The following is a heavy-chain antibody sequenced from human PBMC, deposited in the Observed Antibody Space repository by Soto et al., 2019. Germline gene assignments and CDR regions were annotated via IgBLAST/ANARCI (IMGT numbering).Heavy chain of an antibody. CDR2: ISSSSSYI. Sequence: EVQLVESGGGLVKPGGSLRLSCAASGFTFSSYSMNWVRQAPGKGLEWVSSISSSSSYIYYADSVKGRFTISRDNAKNSLYLQMNSLRAEDTAVYYCARGHYDSSGYYFGGGTENDYWGQGTLVTVSS. J-gene: IGHJ4*02. CDR3: ARGHYDSSGYYFGGGTENDY. CDR1: GFTFSSYS. D-gene: IGHD3-22*01. V-gene: IGHV3-21*01.